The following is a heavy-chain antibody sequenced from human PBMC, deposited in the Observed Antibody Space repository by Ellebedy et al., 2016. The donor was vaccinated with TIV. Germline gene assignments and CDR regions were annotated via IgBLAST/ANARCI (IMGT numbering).Heavy chain of an antibody. CDR3: ARGNYDSRGYYSAPLGY. V-gene: IGHV3-72*01. J-gene: IGHJ4*02. D-gene: IGHD3-22*01. Sequence: GESLKISCVASGFTFSDHYMEWVRQAPGKGLEWVGRSRNKANSYTTEYAASVKGRFTISRDDSKKSLYLQMNSLRAEDTAVYYCARGNYDSRGYYSAPLGYWGQGTLVTVSS. CDR2: SRNKANSYTT. CDR1: GFTFSDHY.